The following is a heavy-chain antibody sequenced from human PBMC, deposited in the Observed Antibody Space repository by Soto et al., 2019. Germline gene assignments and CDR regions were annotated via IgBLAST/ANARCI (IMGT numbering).Heavy chain of an antibody. CDR3: VSDRGYGHASVPYS. CDR1: GFTFTSYG. CDR2: ISYDGGLQ. V-gene: IGHV3-30*03. Sequence: QAHLVESGGGVVQPGRSLRLSCAASGFTFTSYGMHWVRQAPGTRLEWVAVISYDGGLQHYADSVKGRFTISRDNSKNMFLLQMNSLRAEDTAVYYCVSDRGYGHASVPYSWGQGTLVSVSS. J-gene: IGHJ4*02. D-gene: IGHD5-18*01.